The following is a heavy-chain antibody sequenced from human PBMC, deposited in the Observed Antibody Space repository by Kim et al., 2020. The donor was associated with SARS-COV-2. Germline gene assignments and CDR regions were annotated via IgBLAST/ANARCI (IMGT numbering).Heavy chain of an antibody. Sequence: SETLSLTCTVSGGSISSGGYYWSWIRQHPGKGLEWIGYIYYSGSTYYNPSLKSRVTISVDTSKNQFSLKLSSVTAADTAVYYCAREPRVVPAAIDYWGQGTLVTVSS. CDR3: AREPRVVPAAIDY. V-gene: IGHV4-31*03. CDR1: GGSISSGGYY. J-gene: IGHJ4*02. D-gene: IGHD2-2*01. CDR2: IYYSGST.